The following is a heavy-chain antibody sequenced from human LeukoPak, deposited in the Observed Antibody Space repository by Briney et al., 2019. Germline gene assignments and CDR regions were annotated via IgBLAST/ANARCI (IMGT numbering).Heavy chain of an antibody. D-gene: IGHD2-2*01. V-gene: IGHV3-48*01. Sequence: GGSLRLSCAASGFTFSSYNMHWVRQAPGKGLEWVSYISSSSSTIYYADSVKGRFTISRDNAKNSLYLQMNSLRAEDTAVYYCARDGGYCSSTSCYSYGMDVWGQGTTVTVSS. CDR3: ARDGGYCSSTSCYSYGMDV. CDR1: GFTFSSYN. J-gene: IGHJ6*02. CDR2: ISSSSSTI.